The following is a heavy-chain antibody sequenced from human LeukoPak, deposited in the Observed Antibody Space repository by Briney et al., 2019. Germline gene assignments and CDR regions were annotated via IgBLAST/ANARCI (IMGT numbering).Heavy chain of an antibody. D-gene: IGHD2-2*01. CDR3: AKDYCSRTSCYFDY. CDR1: GYTFEDYA. CDR2: ISWDGGST. Sequence: GGFLRLSCAASGYTFEDYAMHWVRQAPGKGLEWGSLISWDGGSTHYADSVKGRFTLSRDTSKNFLYLHMNSARAEDTALYYCAKDYCSRTSCYFDYWGQGTLVTVSS. J-gene: IGHJ4*02. V-gene: IGHV3-43D*04.